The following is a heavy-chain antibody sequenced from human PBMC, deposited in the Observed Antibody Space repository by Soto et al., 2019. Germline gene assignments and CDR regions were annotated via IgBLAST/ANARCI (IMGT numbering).Heavy chain of an antibody. Sequence: GGSLRLSCAASGFTFSNAWMSWVRQAPGRGLEWVGRIKSRTDGGTTDYAAPVKGRFTISRDDSKNTLYLQMNSLKTEDTAVYYCTTHSYYYGSGSYYNVDWFDPWGQGTLVTVSS. D-gene: IGHD3-10*01. CDR2: IKSRTDGGTT. V-gene: IGHV3-15*01. CDR1: GFTFSNAW. J-gene: IGHJ5*02. CDR3: TTHSYYYGSGSYYNVDWFDP.